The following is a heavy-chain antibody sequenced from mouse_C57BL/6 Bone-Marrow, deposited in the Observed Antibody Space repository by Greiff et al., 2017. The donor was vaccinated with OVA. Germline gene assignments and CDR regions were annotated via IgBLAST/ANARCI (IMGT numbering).Heavy chain of an antibody. D-gene: IGHD2-3*01. CDR1: GFSLTSYG. Sequence: VKLQESGPGLVQPSQSLSITCTVSGFSLTSYGVHWVRQSPGKGLEWLGVIWRGGSTDYNAAFMSRLSITKNNSKSQFFFKMNSLQADDTAIYDSAKRGIDDGYYWYFDGWGTGTTVTVSS. J-gene: IGHJ1*03. CDR3: AKRGIDDGYYWYFDG. CDR2: IWRGGST. V-gene: IGHV2-5*01.